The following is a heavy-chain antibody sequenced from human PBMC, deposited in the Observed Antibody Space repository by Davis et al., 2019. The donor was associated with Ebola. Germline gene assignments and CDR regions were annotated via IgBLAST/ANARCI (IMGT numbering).Heavy chain of an antibody. Sequence: GESLKISCAASGFPFTTYTMNWVRQAPGKGLEWVSSISAYGDHISYVDSVKGRFTISRDNAKNSLYLLMNNLRAEDTAVYYCARVREYGMDVWGQGTTVTVSS. CDR2: ISAYGDHI. CDR3: ARVREYGMDV. V-gene: IGHV3-21*04. J-gene: IGHJ6*02. CDR1: GFPFTTYT. D-gene: IGHD1-26*01.